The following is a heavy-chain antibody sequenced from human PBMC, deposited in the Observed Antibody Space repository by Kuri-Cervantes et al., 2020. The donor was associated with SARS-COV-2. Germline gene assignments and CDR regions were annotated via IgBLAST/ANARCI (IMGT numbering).Heavy chain of an antibody. D-gene: IGHD1-14*01. Sequence: GESLKISCAASGFTFSDYYMSWIRQAPGKGLEWVSYISSSSKYTNYADSVKCRFTISRDNTKNSLYLQMNSLRDENTAVYYCARDHNGGSDYWGQGTLVTVSS. CDR3: ARDHNGGSDY. J-gene: IGHJ4*02. CDR2: ISSSSKYT. V-gene: IGHV3-11*05. CDR1: GFTFSDYY.